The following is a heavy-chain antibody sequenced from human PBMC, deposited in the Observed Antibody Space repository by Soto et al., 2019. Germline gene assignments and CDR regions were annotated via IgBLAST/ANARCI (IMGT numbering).Heavy chain of an antibody. CDR3: ARGSKGSSWYAYWFDA. D-gene: IGHD6-13*01. CDR1: GYTFTSYD. CDR2: MNPNSGNT. V-gene: IGHV1-8*01. Sequence: QVQLVQSGAEVKKPGASVKVSCKASGYTFTSYDINWVRQATGQGLEWMGWMNPNSGNTGYAQKFQGRVTMTRNSSISTADMELSSLRSEDTAAYCCARGSKGSSWYAYWFDAWGQGTLGTVSS. J-gene: IGHJ5*02.